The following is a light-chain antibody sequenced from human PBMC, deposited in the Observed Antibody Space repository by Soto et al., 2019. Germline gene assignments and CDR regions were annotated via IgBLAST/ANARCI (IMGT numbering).Light chain of an antibody. V-gene: IGKV1-5*03. Sequence: DIQMTQSPSTLSASVGDRVTITCRASQSISDSLAWYQQKPGKAPKLLIYEASSLKSGVPSRFSGSSTGTEYTLAISSLQPDDVATYYCQQYNVYWTFGQGTKVEIK. CDR3: QQYNVYWT. CDR1: QSISDS. CDR2: EAS. J-gene: IGKJ1*01.